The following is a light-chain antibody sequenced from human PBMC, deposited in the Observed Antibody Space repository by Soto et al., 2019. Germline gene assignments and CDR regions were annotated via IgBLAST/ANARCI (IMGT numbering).Light chain of an antibody. CDR3: GTWDNSLSLPYV. V-gene: IGLV1-51*02. CDR1: SSNIGNNY. Sequence: QSVLTQPPSVSAAPGQKVTISCSGSSSNIGNNYVSWYQQLPGTAPKLLIFENNKRPSGIPDRFSASKSGTSATLAITGLQTGDAADYYCGTWDNSLSLPYVFGTGTKLTVL. J-gene: IGLJ1*01. CDR2: ENN.